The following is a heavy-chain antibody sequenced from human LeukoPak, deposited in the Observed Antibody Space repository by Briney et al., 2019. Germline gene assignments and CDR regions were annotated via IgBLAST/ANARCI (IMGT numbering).Heavy chain of an antibody. V-gene: IGHV3-48*03. CDR1: VFTFSDYE. CDR3: ARDATTQVGYVYMDV. Sequence: PGGSLILSFAASVFTFSDYEMNWVRQAPGKGLEWVSHISTSGSIIHYADSVEGRFTISRDNAKNSLYLQMNSLRAEDTALYYCARDATTQVGYVYMDVWGKGTTVTISS. CDR2: ISTSGSII. D-gene: IGHD5-18*01. J-gene: IGHJ6*03.